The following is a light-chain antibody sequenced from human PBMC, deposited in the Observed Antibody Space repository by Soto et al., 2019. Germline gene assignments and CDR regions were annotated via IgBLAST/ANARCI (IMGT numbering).Light chain of an antibody. CDR1: SSDVGGYNY. CDR3: SSYTSSSTYV. Sequence: SALTQPASVSGSPGQSITISCTGTSSDVGGYNYVSWYQQHPGKAPKLMIYDVSNRPSGVSNRFSGSKSGNTASLTISGLQAEDEADYYCSSYTSSSTYVFVTGTKVTVL. V-gene: IGLV2-14*01. J-gene: IGLJ1*01. CDR2: DVS.